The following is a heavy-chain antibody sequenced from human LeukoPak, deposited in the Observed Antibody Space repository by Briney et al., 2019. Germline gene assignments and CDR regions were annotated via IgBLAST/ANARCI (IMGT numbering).Heavy chain of an antibody. D-gene: IGHD6-6*01. CDR1: GGSISSSSYY. Sequence: SETLSLTCTVSGGSISSSSYYWGWIRQPPGKGLEWIGSIYYSGSTYYNPSLKSRVTISVDTSKNQFSLKLSSVTAADTAFYYCARHSSWSLFDYWGQGALVTVSS. CDR2: IYYSGST. J-gene: IGHJ4*02. V-gene: IGHV4-39*01. CDR3: ARHSSWSLFDY.